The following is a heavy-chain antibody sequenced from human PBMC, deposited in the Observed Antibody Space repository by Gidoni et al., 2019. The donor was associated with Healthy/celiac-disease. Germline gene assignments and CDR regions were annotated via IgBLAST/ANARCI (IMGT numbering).Heavy chain of an antibody. V-gene: IGHV3-23*01. CDR1: GFPFSSYA. CDR2: ISGSGGST. J-gene: IGHJ4*02. CDR3: AKDDYYDSSGYVY. D-gene: IGHD3-22*01. Sequence: EVQLLESGGGLVQPGGSLRLSCAASGFPFSSYAMSWVRQAPGKGLEWVSAISGSGGSTYYADSVKGRFTISRDNSKNTLYLQMNSLRAEDTAVYYCAKDDYYDSSGYVYWGQGTLVTVSS.